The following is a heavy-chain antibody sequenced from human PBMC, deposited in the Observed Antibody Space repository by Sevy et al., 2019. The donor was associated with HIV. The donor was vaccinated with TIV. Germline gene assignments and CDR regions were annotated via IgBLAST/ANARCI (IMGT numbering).Heavy chain of an antibody. CDR1: GGSITSVNW. Sequence: SESLSLSCAVSGGSITSVNWWHWVRQPPGKGLEWIGEIYHSGSTNYKPSLKSRVTISVDNSKNQFSLNLYSVTAADTAGYYCARGGETPRGFDPWGQGSLVTVSS. D-gene: IGHD3-16*01. V-gene: IGHV4-4*02. CDR3: ARGGETPRGFDP. J-gene: IGHJ5*02. CDR2: IYHSGST.